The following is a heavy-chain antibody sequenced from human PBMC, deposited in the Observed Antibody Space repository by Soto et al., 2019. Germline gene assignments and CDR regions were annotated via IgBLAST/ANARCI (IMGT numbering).Heavy chain of an antibody. D-gene: IGHD2-8*01. CDR1: GGSISSYY. CDR2: IYYSGST. CDR3: AGERGLGYCTNGVCYPEGRVAGMIYYFDY. J-gene: IGHJ4*02. V-gene: IGHV4-59*01. Sequence: SETLSLTCTVSGGSISSYYWSWIRQPPGKGLEWIGYIYYSGSTNYNPSLKSRVTISVDTSKNQFSLKLSSVTAADTAVYYCAGERGLGYCTNGVCYPEGRVAGMIYYFDYWGQGTLVTVSS.